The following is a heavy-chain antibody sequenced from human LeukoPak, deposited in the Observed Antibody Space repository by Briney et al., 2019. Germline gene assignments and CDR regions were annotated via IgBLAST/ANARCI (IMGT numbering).Heavy chain of an antibody. CDR1: GFTFSSYA. J-gene: IGHJ3*02. CDR2: ITGSGGRT. CDR3: AKVFRGYSYGYYAFDI. V-gene: IGHV3-23*01. D-gene: IGHD5-18*01. Sequence: GGSLRLSCAASGFTFSSYAMSWVRQAPGKGLEWVSAITGSGGRTYYADSVKGRFTISRDNSKNTLYLQMNSLRGEDTAVYYCAKVFRGYSYGYYAFDIWGQGTMVTVSS.